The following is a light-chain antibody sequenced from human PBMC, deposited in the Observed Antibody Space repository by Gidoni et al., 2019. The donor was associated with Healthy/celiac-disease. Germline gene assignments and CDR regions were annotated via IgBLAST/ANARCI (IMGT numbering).Light chain of an antibody. CDR2: EVS. V-gene: IGLV2-14*01. J-gene: IGLJ1*01. CDR3: SSYTSSSTLFYV. Sequence: QSALTQPDSVSGSPGKAITISCTGTSSDVGGYNYVSWYQQHPGKAPKLMIYEVSNRPSGVSNRFSGSKSGNTASLTISGLQAEDEADYYCSSYTSSSTLFYVFGTGTKVTAL. CDR1: SSDVGGYNY.